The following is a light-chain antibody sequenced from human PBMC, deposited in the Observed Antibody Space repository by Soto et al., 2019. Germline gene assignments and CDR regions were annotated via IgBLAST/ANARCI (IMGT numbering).Light chain of an antibody. CDR3: QTWGTGIHVV. Sequence: QSVLTQSPSASASLGASVKLTCTLSSGHSSYAIAWHQQQPEKGPRYLMKLNSDGSHSKGDGIPDRFSGSSSGAERYLTIGSLQSEDEADYYCQTWGTGIHVVFGGGTKLTVL. V-gene: IGLV4-69*01. J-gene: IGLJ2*01. CDR2: LNSDGSH. CDR1: SGHSSYA.